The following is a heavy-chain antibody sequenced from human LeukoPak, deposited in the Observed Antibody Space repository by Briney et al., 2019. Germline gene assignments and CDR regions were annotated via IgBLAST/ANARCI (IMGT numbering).Heavy chain of an antibody. CDR1: GGSFSGYY. Sequence: PSETLSLTCAVYGGSFSGYYWSWIRQPPGKGLEWIGEINHSGSPNYNPSLKSRVTISVDTSKNQFSLKLSSVTAADTAVYYCARGRKIAARTSKIDYWGQGTLVTVSS. CDR2: INHSGSP. D-gene: IGHD6-6*01. CDR3: ARGRKIAARTSKIDY. J-gene: IGHJ4*02. V-gene: IGHV4-34*01.